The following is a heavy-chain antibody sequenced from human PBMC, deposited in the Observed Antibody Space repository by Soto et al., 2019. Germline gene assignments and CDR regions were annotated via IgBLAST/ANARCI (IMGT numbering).Heavy chain of an antibody. V-gene: IGHV4-59*01. D-gene: IGHD6-6*01. J-gene: IGHJ5*02. CDR1: GDSISSYY. Sequence: PSETLSLTCTVSGDSISSYYCGWIRQPPGKGLEWIGYIHYSGSTNYNPSLKSRVTISVDTPKNQFSLKVNSMTAAATAVYYCARGGLAARKGRWFVPWGQRTLVPV. CDR2: IHYSGST. CDR3: ARGGLAARKGRWFVP.